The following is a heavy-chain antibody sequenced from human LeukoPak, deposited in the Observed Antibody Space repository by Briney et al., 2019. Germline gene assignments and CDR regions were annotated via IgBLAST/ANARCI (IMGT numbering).Heavy chain of an antibody. J-gene: IGHJ2*01. V-gene: IGHV1-69*10. D-gene: IGHD3-22*01. Sequence: GASVTVSCTASGGTFSSYAISWVRQAPGQGLEWMGRIIPILGIANYAQKFQGRVTITADKSTSTAYMELSSLRSEDTAVYYCARATYYYDSSGYYSGVWYFDLWGRGTLVTVSS. CDR1: GGTFSSYA. CDR3: ARATYYYDSSGYYSGVWYFDL. CDR2: IIPILGIA.